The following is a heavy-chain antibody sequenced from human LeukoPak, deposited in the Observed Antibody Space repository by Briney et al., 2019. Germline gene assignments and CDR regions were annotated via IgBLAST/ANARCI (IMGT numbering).Heavy chain of an antibody. CDR1: GGTFSSYA. J-gene: IGHJ4*02. D-gene: IGHD3-10*01. CDR3: ASRKYYYGSRSYYNEPDY. V-gene: IGHV1-69*04. Sequence: SVKVSCKASGGTFSSYAISWVRQAPGQVLEWMGRIIPILGIANYAQKFQGRVTITADKSTSTAYMELSSLRSEDTAVYYCASRKYYYGSRSYYNEPDYWGQGTLVTVSS. CDR2: IIPILGIA.